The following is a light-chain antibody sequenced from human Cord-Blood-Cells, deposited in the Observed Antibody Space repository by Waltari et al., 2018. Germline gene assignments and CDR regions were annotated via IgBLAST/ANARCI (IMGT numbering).Light chain of an antibody. CDR1: SPNIGPGYD. CDR3: QSYDSSLSALYV. J-gene: IGLJ1*01. Sequence: QSVLTQPPSVSGAPGQRVTIPCPGSSPNIGPGYDVHWYQQLPGTAPKLLIYGNSNRPSGVPDRFSGSKSGTSASLAITGLQAEDEADYYCQSYDSSLSALYVFGTGTKVTVL. CDR2: GNS. V-gene: IGLV1-40*01.